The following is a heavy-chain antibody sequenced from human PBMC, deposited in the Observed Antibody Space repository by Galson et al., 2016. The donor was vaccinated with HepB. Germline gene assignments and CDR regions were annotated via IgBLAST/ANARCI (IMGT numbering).Heavy chain of an antibody. D-gene: IGHD6-13*01. V-gene: IGHV1-2*02. J-gene: IGHJ4*02. CDR2: INPNGGGT. Sequence: SVKVSCKASGYTFTGHYIHWVRQAPGQGLEWMGWINPNGGGTNSAQKLHGRLTMTRDTSVSTAHMGLTRLRSDDTAVYYCARVGSSGWSYSYLDYWGQGTLVTVSS. CDR1: GYTFTGHY. CDR3: ARVGSSGWSYSYLDY.